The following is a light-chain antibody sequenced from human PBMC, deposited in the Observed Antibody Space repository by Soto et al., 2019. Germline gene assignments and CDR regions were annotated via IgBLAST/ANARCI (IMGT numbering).Light chain of an antibody. CDR1: QSVSGW. J-gene: IGKJ4*01. CDR2: SAS. Sequence: DIQMTQSPSTLSASVGDRVTITCRASQSVSGWLAWHRQKPGKAPELLIYSASTLETGVPSRFSGSGSGTEFTLTVSSLQPDDFATYYCQQYESYPLTFGGGTKIDI. V-gene: IGKV1-5*03. CDR3: QQYESYPLT.